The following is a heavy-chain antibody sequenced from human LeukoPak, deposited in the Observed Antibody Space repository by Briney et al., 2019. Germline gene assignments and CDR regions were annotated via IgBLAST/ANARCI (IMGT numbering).Heavy chain of an antibody. V-gene: IGHV3-48*03. CDR2: INTAGSTI. CDR1: TFALNNYE. CDR3: ARVSPFGFNAFDV. D-gene: IGHD3-3*01. J-gene: IGHJ3*01. Sequence: GGSLRLSCVASTFALNNYEMNWVRQAPGKGLEWISYINTAGSTIYYADSVKGRFTISRDNAEKSLYLRISSLRVEDTAVYYCARVSPFGFNAFDVWGQGTLVTVSS.